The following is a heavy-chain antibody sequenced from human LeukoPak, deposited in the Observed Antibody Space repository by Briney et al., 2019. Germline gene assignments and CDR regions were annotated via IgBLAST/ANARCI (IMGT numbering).Heavy chain of an antibody. CDR3: AKARWTATATTYYPDY. CDR1: GYTFSGYA. V-gene: IGHV1-3*01. D-gene: IGHD4-17*01. CDR2: INAGNGHT. J-gene: IGHJ4*02. Sequence: ASVKVSCKASGYTFSGYAVQWVRQAPGQRLEWLGWINAGNGHTKYSQKFQGRVTITRDTSASTAYMELSSLRSEDTAVYYCAKARWTATATTYYPDYWGQGTLVTVSS.